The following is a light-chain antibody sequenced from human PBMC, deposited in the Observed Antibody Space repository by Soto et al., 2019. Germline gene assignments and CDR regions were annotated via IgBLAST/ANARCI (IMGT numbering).Light chain of an antibody. Sequence: EIVMTQSPATLSVSPGGSATLSCGASQSISDTLAWYQQKPGQAPRLLIYGASKRATGFPARFSGSESGTDFTLTISSLQSEDFAVYYCQQYNNWPWTFGQGTKVDI. J-gene: IGKJ1*01. V-gene: IGKV3-15*01. CDR2: GAS. CDR3: QQYNNWPWT. CDR1: QSISDT.